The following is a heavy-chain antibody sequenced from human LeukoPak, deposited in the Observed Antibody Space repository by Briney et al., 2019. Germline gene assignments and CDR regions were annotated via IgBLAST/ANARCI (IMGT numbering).Heavy chain of an antibody. Sequence: SVKVSRKASGGTFSSYAISWVRQAPGQGLEWMGGIIPIFGTANYAQKFQGRVTITADESTSTAYMGLSSLGSEDTAVYYCARDSLPRGLWWEVHYYYYMDVWGKGTTVTVSS. CDR3: ARDSLPRGLWWEVHYYYYMDV. D-gene: IGHD2-21*01. CDR1: GGTFSSYA. V-gene: IGHV1-69*13. J-gene: IGHJ6*03. CDR2: IIPIFGTA.